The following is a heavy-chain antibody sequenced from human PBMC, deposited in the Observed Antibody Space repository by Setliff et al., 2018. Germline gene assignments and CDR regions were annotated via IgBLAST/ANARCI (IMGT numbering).Heavy chain of an antibody. Sequence: RASVKVSCKASGGNFNNYAINWVRQAPGQGLEWMGRIIPVIDTTNYAETFQGRVTITADESTRTVYMELSSLRSEDTAIYYCARGRDGYTSNAFEFWGQGTMVTVSS. CDR3: ARGRDGYTSNAFEF. CDR1: GGNFNNYA. V-gene: IGHV1-69*11. J-gene: IGHJ3*01. D-gene: IGHD5-12*01. CDR2: IIPVIDTT.